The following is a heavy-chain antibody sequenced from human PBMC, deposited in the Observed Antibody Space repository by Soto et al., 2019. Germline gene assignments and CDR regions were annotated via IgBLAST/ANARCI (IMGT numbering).Heavy chain of an antibody. CDR1: GTSISSYY. D-gene: IGHD2-8*01. V-gene: IGHV4-59*12. J-gene: IGHJ4*02. CDR3: ARYNSYAIDY. CDR2: IHYSGTT. Sequence: SETLSLTCTVSGTSISSYYLSWIRQPPGKGLEWIANIHYSGTTNYNPSLASRVTISVDTSKNQFSLKMTSVTAADRAIYFCARYNSYAIDYWGRGTLVTVSS.